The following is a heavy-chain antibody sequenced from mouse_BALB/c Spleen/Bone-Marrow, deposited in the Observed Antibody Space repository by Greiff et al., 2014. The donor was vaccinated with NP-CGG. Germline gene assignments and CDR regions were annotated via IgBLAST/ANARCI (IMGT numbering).Heavy chain of an antibody. CDR3: ARITTATGAMDY. V-gene: IGHV2-9*02. D-gene: IGHD1-2*01. Sequence: VKVVESGPGLVAPSQSLSITCTVSGFSLTNYGVHWVRQPPGKGLEWLGVIWADGSTNYNSALMSRLSISKDNSKSQVFFKMNSPQTDDTAMYYCARITTATGAMDYWGQGTSVTVSS. CDR1: GFSLTNYG. J-gene: IGHJ4*01. CDR2: IWADGST.